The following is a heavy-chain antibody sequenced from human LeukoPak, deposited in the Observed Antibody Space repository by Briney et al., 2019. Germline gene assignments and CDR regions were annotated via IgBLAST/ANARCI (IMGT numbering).Heavy chain of an antibody. CDR2: INNDGSRT. D-gene: IGHD3-10*01. CDR1: GFAVSSDS. CDR3: ARVPPLLWVGEGMDV. V-gene: IGHV3-74*03. J-gene: IGHJ6*03. Sequence: GGSLRLSCTVSGFAVSSDSMSWVRQAPGKGLEWVSRINNDGSRTTYADSVKGRFTISRDNAKNTLYLQMNSLRAEDTAVYYCARVPPLLWVGEGMDVWGKGTTVTVSS.